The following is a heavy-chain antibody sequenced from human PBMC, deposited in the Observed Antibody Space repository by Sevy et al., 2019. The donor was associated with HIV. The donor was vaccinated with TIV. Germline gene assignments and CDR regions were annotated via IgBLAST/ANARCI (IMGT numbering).Heavy chain of an antibody. CDR2: IYHSGST. J-gene: IGHJ5*02. CDR1: GGSISSVNW. V-gene: IGHV4-4*02. CDR3: ARGGETPRGFDP. Sequence: SETVSLTCAVSGGSISSVNWWHWVRQPPGKGLEWIGEIYHSGSTNYNPSLKSRVTISVDNSKNQFSLKLSSVTAADTAVYYCARGGETPRGFDPWGQGSLVTVSS. D-gene: IGHD3-16*01.